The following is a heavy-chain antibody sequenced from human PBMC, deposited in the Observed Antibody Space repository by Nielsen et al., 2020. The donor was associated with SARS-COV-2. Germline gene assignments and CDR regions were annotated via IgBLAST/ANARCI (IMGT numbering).Heavy chain of an antibody. J-gene: IGHJ6*02. CDR1: GGSISSGGYY. CDR3: ASLPTVLTLYGMDV. Sequence: SETLSLTCTVSGGSISSGGYYWSWIRQHPGKGLEWIGYIYYSGSTYYNPSLKSRVTISVDTSKNQFSLKLSSVTAADTAVYYCASLPTVLTLYGMDVWGQGTTVTVSS. D-gene: IGHD4-23*01. CDR2: IYYSGST. V-gene: IGHV4-31*03.